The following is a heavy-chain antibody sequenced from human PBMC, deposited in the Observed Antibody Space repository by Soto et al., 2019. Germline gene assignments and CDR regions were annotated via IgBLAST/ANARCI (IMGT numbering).Heavy chain of an antibody. D-gene: IGHD5-18*01. CDR2: ISYDGSNK. CDR1: GFTFSSYA. CDR3: ARDTVEDSYGYY. J-gene: IGHJ4*02. V-gene: IGHV3-30-3*01. Sequence: PGGSLRLSCAASGFTFSSYAMHWVRQAPGKGLEWVAVISYDGSNKYYADSVKGRFTISRDNSKNTLYLQMNSLRAEDTAVYYCARDTVEDSYGYYWGQGTLVTVSS.